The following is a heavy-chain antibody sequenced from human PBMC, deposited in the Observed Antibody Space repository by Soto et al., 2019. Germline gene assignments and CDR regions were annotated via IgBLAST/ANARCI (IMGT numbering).Heavy chain of an antibody. V-gene: IGHV1-3*01. Sequence: ASVKVSCKASGYTFTSYAMHWVRQAPGQRLERMGRINAGNGNTKYSQKFQGRVTITRDTSASTAYMELSSLRSEDTAVYYCASNWYDSESEYYYYYGMDVWGQGTTVTVSS. J-gene: IGHJ6*02. CDR1: GYTFTSYA. CDR3: ASNWYDSESEYYYYYGMDV. CDR2: INAGNGNT. D-gene: IGHD1-20*01.